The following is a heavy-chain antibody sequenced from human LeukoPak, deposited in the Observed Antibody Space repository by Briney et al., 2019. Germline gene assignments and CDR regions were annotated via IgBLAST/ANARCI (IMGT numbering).Heavy chain of an antibody. CDR2: IHTRGST. CDR1: GVSISSYF. Sequence: SETLSLTCTVSGVSISSYFWSWIRQPAGKGLEWIGRIHTRGSTNYNPSLKSRVTMSVDTSKNQFSLKLSSVTAADTAVYYCAKSNGYGLVDIWGQGTMVTVSS. D-gene: IGHD3-10*01. CDR3: AKSNGYGLVDI. V-gene: IGHV4-4*07. J-gene: IGHJ3*02.